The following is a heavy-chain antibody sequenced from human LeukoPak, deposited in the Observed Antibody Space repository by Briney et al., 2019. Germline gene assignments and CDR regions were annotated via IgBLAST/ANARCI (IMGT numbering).Heavy chain of an antibody. V-gene: IGHV1-2*02. CDR2: INPNSGGT. Sequence: ASVKVSCKASGYTFTRYGITWVRQAPGQGLEWMGWINPNSGGTNYAQKFQGRVTMTRDTSISTAYMELSSLRSEDTAVYYCARGGYYDFWSGYLPPLYYYYYMDVWGKGTTVTVSS. CDR3: ARGGYYDFWSGYLPPLYYYYYMDV. J-gene: IGHJ6*03. CDR1: GYTFTRYG. D-gene: IGHD3-3*01.